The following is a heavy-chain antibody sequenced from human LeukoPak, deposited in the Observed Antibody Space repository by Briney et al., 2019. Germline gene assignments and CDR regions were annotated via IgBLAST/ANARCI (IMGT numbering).Heavy chain of an antibody. V-gene: IGHV3-74*01. CDR1: GFTLSSYW. CDR3: ARGSDWFDP. J-gene: IGHJ5*02. CDR2: INTDGSTT. Sequence: TGGSLRLSCAGSGFTLSSYWIHWVRQGPGKGLVWVSRINTDGSTTTYGDSVKGRFTISRDNAKNTVFLQMNSLRAEDTAVYYCARGSDWFDPWGQGTLVTVSS.